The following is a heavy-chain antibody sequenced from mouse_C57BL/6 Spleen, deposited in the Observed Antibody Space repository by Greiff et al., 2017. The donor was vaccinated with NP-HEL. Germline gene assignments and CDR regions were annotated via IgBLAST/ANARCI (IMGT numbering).Heavy chain of an antibody. CDR3: ARERDYVDY. Sequence: QVQLQQSGPELVKPGASVKISCKASGYAFSSSWMNWVKQRPGKGLEWIGRIYPGDGDTNYNGKFKGKATLTADKSSSTAYMQLSGLTSEDSAVYCCARERDYVDYWGQGTTLTVSS. V-gene: IGHV1-82*01. CDR2: IYPGDGDT. J-gene: IGHJ2*01. CDR1: GYAFSSSW.